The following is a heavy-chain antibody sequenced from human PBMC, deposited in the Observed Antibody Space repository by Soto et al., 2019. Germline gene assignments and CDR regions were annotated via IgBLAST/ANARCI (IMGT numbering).Heavy chain of an antibody. J-gene: IGHJ6*02. V-gene: IGHV4-59*01. CDR1: GGSISSYY. D-gene: IGHD6-19*01. CDR2: IYYSGST. Sequence: QVQLQESGPGLVKPSETLSLTCTVSGGSISSYYWSWIRQPPGKGLEWIGYIYYSGSTNYNPSLKSRVTISVDTSKNQYSLKLSSVTAADTAVYYCARDLRYNSGWYVSGMDVWGQGTTVTVSS. CDR3: ARDLRYNSGWYVSGMDV.